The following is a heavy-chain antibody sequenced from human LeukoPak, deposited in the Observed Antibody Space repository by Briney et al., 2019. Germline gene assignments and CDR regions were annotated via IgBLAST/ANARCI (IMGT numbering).Heavy chain of an antibody. CDR1: GGSFSGYY. CDR3: ARRGYDHSGYYYGMDV. J-gene: IGHJ6*04. CDR2: INHSGST. V-gene: IGHV4-34*01. D-gene: IGHD5-12*01. Sequence: SETLSLTCAVYGGSFSGYYWSWIRQPPGKGLEWIGEINHSGSTNYNPSLKSRVTISVDTSKNQFSLKLSSVTAADTAVYYCARRGYDHSGYYYGMDVSGKGTTVTVSS.